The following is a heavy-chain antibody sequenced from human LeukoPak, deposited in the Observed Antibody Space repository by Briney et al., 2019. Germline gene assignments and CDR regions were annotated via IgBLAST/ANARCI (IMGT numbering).Heavy chain of an antibody. V-gene: IGHV3-30*04. CDR2: ISYDGSNK. CDR3: ARDGMVVTTVTIPHYYYYGMDV. J-gene: IGHJ6*02. Sequence: GGSLRLSCAASGFTFSSYAMSWVRQAPGKGLEWVAVISYDGSNKYYADSVKGRFTISRDNSKNTLYLQMNSLRAEDTAVYYCARDGMVVTTVTIPHYYYYGMDVWGQGTTVTVSS. CDR1: GFTFSSYA. D-gene: IGHD4-17*01.